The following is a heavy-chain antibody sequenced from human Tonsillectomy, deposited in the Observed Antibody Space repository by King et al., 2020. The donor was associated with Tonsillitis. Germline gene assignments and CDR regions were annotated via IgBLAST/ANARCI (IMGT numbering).Heavy chain of an antibody. J-gene: IGHJ3*02. Sequence: VQLVETGGGLVKPGGSLRLSCAASGFTFSNAWMNWVRQAPGKRLEWVGRIKRKTDGGTTDYAAPVKGRFTISRDDSKNTLYLQMNSLNTEDTAVYYCTGTNRAFDIWGQGPMVTVSS. D-gene: IGHD1-14*01. CDR1: GFTFSNAW. CDR3: TGTNRAFDI. V-gene: IGHV3-15*01. CDR2: IKRKTDGGTT.